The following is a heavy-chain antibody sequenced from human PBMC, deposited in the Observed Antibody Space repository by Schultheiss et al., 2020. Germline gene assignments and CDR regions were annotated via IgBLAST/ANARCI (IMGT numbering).Heavy chain of an antibody. CDR2: IYYSGST. CDR3: ARDGDFWSAYYVGMDV. D-gene: IGHD3-3*01. V-gene: IGHV4-59*01. Sequence: SETLSLTCAVYGGSFSGYYWSWIRQHPGKGLEWIGYIYYSGSTYYNPSLKSRVTISVDTSKNQFSLKLSSVTAADTAVYYCARDGDFWSAYYVGMDVWGQGTTVTVSS. CDR1: GGSFSGYY. J-gene: IGHJ6*02.